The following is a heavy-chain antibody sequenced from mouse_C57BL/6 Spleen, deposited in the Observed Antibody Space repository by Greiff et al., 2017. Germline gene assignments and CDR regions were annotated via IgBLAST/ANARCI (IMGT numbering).Heavy chain of an antibody. CDR3: TRDSYYDYDRDYAMDY. V-gene: IGHV5-9-1*02. J-gene: IGHJ4*01. CDR2: ISSGGDYI. D-gene: IGHD2-4*01. CDR1: GFTFSSYA. Sequence: DVQLVESGEGLVKPGGSLKLSCAASGFTFSSYAMSWVRQTPEKRLEWVAYISSGGDYIYYADTVKGRFTISRDNARNTLYLQMSSLKSEDTAMYYCTRDSYYDYDRDYAMDYWGQGTSVTVSS.